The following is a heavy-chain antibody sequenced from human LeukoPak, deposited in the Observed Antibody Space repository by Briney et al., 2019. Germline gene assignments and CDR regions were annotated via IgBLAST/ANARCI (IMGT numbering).Heavy chain of an antibody. CDR1: GYTFTGYY. D-gene: IGHD3-10*01. Sequence: GASVKVSCKASGYTFTGYYMHWVRQATGQGLEWMGWMNPNSGNTGYAQKFQGRVTMTRNTSINTAYMELSSLRSEDTAVYYCARMHYYDSGSSNWFDPWGQGTLVAVSS. V-gene: IGHV1-8*02. CDR3: ARMHYYDSGSSNWFDP. CDR2: MNPNSGNT. J-gene: IGHJ5*02.